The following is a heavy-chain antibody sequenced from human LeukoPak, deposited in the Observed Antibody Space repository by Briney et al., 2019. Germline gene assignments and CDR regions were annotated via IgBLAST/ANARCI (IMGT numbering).Heavy chain of an antibody. J-gene: IGHJ5*02. D-gene: IGHD3-10*01. CDR3: ARGSSMVHGWFDP. CDR2: INSDGSST. V-gene: IGHV3-74*01. Sequence: GGSLRLSCTASGFILSNYWMTWVRQAPGKGLVWVSRINSDGSSTSYADSVKGRFTISRDNAKNTLYLQMNSLRAEDTAVYYCARGSSMVHGWFDPWGQGTLVTVSS. CDR1: GFILSNYW.